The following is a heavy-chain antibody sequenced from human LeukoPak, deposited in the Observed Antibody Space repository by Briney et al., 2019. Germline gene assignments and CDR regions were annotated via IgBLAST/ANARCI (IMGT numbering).Heavy chain of an antibody. CDR1: GLNFDDYA. Sequence: QPGGSLRLSCAAPGLNFDDYAIHWVRQAPGKGLEWVSLISGDGGSTFYADSVRGRFTISRDNSKNSLYLQMSSLRSEDTAFYFCARESDSSGWYDCWGQGTLVTVSS. CDR3: ARESDSSGWYDC. J-gene: IGHJ5*01. D-gene: IGHD3-22*01. V-gene: IGHV3-43*02. CDR2: ISGDGGST.